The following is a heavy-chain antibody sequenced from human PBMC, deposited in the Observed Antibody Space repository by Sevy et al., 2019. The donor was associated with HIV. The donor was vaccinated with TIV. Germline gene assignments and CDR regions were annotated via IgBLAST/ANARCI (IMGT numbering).Heavy chain of an antibody. CDR3: TRDEGEGGGYFDY. CDR1: GFTFGDYA. J-gene: IGHJ4*02. D-gene: IGHD3-16*01. CDR2: IRSKAYGGKT. Sequence: GGSLRLSCTASGFTFGDYAMSWFRQAPGKGLEWVGFIRSKAYGGKTEYAASVKGRFTISRDDSKSIAYLQMNSLKTEDTAVYYCTRDEGEGGGYFDYWGQGTLVTVSS. V-gene: IGHV3-49*03.